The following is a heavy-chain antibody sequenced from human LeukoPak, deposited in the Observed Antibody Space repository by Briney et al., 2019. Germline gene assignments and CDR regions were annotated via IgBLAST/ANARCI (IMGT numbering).Heavy chain of an antibody. CDR1: GDSISSYY. CDR3: ARRGSGWSTQYYFNY. V-gene: IGHV4-59*08. D-gene: IGHD6-19*01. CDR2: IYYTGST. J-gene: IGHJ4*02. Sequence: SETLSLTCTVSGDSISSYYWTWIRQPPGKGLEWIGYIYYTGSTNYNPSLKSRVTISVDTSKNQFSLKLSSVTAADTAVYYCARRGSGWSTQYYFNYWGQGTLVTVSS.